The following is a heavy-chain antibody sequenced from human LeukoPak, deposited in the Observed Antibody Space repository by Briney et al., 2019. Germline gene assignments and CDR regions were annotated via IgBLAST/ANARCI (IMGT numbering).Heavy chain of an antibody. D-gene: IGHD3-3*01. V-gene: IGHV4-59*01. Sequence: SETLSLTCIVSGGSISSYYWSWIRQPPGKGLEWIGYIYYSGSTNYKPSLKSRVTISVATSKNQFSLRLSSVTAADTAVYYCARVPYYDFWSGYKGFDYWGQGTLVTVSS. CDR1: GGSISSYY. CDR3: ARVPYYDFWSGYKGFDY. J-gene: IGHJ4*02. CDR2: IYYSGST.